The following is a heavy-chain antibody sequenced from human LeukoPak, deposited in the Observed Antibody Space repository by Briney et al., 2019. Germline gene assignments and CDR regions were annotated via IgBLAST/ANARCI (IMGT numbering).Heavy chain of an antibody. CDR1: GGSISTYY. Sequence: SETLSLTCTVSGGSISTYYWSWIRQPPGKGLEWIGYIYYTGSTSYNPSLKSRVTMSLDASTNQFSLELNSVTPADTAVYYCARESGCGGDCYSFYYYYMDVWGKGTTVTVSS. CDR3: ARESGCGGDCYSFYYYYMDV. J-gene: IGHJ6*03. CDR2: IYYTGST. V-gene: IGHV4-59*01. D-gene: IGHD2-21*02.